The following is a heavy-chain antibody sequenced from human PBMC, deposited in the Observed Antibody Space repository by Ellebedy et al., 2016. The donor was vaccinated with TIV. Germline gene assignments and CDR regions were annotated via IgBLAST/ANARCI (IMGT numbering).Heavy chain of an antibody. CDR1: GGSFSKYA. CDR2: IIPVFGTT. V-gene: IGHV1-69*13. Sequence: SVKVSXXASGGSFSKYAISWVRQAPGQGLEWMGGIIPVFGTTNSAHNFQGRVTITADESTTTAYMELSSLRFEDTAVYYCATSEIVIVPAASQYYYYAMDVWGHGTTVTVSS. J-gene: IGHJ6*02. D-gene: IGHD2-2*01. CDR3: ATSEIVIVPAASQYYYYAMDV.